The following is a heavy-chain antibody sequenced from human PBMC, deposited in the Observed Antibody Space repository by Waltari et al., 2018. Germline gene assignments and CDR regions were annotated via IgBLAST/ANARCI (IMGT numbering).Heavy chain of an antibody. CDR1: GFPFSSSY. J-gene: IGHJ4*02. D-gene: IGHD3-16*01. V-gene: IGHV3-11*06. CDR3: AKDWGGGTYTWAD. Sequence: QVQLVESGGGLVKPGGLLKLSCSASGFPFSSSYMRWIRQAPGKGLEWISYISSSSSYTQSADSVKGRFTISRDNAKNSLYLRMNRLRVEDTAVYYCAKDWGGGTYTWADWGQGTLVTVSS. CDR2: ISSSSSYT.